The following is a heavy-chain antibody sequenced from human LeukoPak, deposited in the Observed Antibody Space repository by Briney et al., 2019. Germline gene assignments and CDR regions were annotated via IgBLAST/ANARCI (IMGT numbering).Heavy chain of an antibody. CDR2: VNPNSGDT. CDR3: ARDRPNSGSFDY. Sequence: GASVKVSCKASGFIFTGYYIHWVRQAPGQGLEWMGWVNPNSGDTRHEEKFQGRITMTTDVSITTAYMELSRLRSDDSAVYYCARDRPNSGSFDYWGQGTLVTVSS. J-gene: IGHJ4*02. CDR1: GFIFTGYY. D-gene: IGHD5-12*01. V-gene: IGHV1-2*02.